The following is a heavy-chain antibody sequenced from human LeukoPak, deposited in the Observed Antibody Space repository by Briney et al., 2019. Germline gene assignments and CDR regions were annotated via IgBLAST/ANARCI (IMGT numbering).Heavy chain of an antibody. CDR2: IIPMSETP. CDR3: ARDKNSGECVSNSCYGVWPLDI. D-gene: IGHD2-2*01. CDR1: GGTFSINA. J-gene: IGHJ3*02. V-gene: IGHV1-69*05. Sequence: ASVKVSCKASGGTFSINAITWVRQAPGQGLEWMGGIIPMSETPKYTQKFQGRVTIATDESTNTAYMELSSLRSEDTAVYYCARDKNSGECVSNSCYGVWPLDICGQGTMVTVSS.